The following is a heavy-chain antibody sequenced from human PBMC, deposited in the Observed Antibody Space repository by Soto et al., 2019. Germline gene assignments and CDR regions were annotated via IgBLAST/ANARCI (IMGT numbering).Heavy chain of an antibody. V-gene: IGHV4-39*01. CDR2: IYYSGST. CDR3: ATNYAYYSYYGMDV. Sequence: PAETLSLTCTVSGGSISSSSYYWGWIRQPPGKGLEWIGSIYYSGSTYYKPSLRSRVTISVDTSKNQFSLKLSSVAAADAAVYYCATNYAYYSYYGMDVWAQGTTVTVSS. D-gene: IGHD4-4*01. J-gene: IGHJ6*02. CDR1: GGSISSSSYY.